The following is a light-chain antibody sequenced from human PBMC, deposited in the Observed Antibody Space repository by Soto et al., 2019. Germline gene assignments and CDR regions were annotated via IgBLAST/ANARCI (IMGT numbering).Light chain of an antibody. CDR3: QQYSGSPYT. J-gene: IGKJ2*01. Sequence: EIVLTQSPGTLSLSPGERATLSCRATQSVSGYLAWYQQKPGQAPRLLIYGASSRATGIPDTFSGSGYGTDFTLIISRLEPEDFAVYYCQQYSGSPYTFCQGTHVEIK. V-gene: IGKV3-20*01. CDR2: GAS. CDR1: QSVSGY.